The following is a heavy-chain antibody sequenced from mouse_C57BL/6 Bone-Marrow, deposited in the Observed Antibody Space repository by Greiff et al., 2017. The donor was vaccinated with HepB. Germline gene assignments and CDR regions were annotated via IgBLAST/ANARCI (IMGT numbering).Heavy chain of an antibody. V-gene: IGHV14-4*01. CDR2: IDPENGDT. CDR1: GFNIKDDY. J-gene: IGHJ2*01. D-gene: IGHD1-1*01. CDR3: TTCYYCSSYFVY. Sequence: VQLQQSGAELVRPGASVKLSCTASGFNIKDDYMHWVKQRPEQGLEWIGWIDPENGDTEYASKFQGKATITADTSSNTSYLQLSSLTSEDTAVYHCTTCYYCSSYFVYWRQRHTLTVPS.